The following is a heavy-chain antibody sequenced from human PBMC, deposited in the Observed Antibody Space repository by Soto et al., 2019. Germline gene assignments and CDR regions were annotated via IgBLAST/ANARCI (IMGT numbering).Heavy chain of an antibody. CDR2: ISATSGST. J-gene: IGHJ3*02. CDR3: AKASGGPNTAFDI. Sequence: VQLLESGGGLVQPGGSLRLSCAASGFTFSSYAMAWVRQAPGKGLKWVSTISATSGSTYFADSVKGRFTISGDNSKNTLYLQLSSLRAEDTAVYYCAKASGGPNTAFDIWGQGTMVTVSS. CDR1: GFTFSSYA. V-gene: IGHV3-23*01.